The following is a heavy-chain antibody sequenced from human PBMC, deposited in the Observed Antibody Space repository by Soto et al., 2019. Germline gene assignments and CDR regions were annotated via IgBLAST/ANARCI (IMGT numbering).Heavy chain of an antibody. J-gene: IGHJ6*02. CDR3: AYRTSSSWHYYYYYGMDV. V-gene: IGHV3-23*01. CDR1: GFTFSSYV. Sequence: GGSLRLSCAASGFTFSSYVMSWVRQAPGKGLEWVSAISGSGGSTYYADSVKGRFTIFRDNSKNTLYLQMNSLRAEDTAVYYCAYRTSSSWHYYYYYGMDVWGQGTTVTVSS. D-gene: IGHD6-13*01. CDR2: ISGSGGST.